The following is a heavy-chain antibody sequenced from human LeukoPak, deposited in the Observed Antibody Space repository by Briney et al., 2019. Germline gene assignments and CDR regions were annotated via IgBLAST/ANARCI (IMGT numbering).Heavy chain of an antibody. D-gene: IGHD2-8*02. Sequence: SETLSLTCAAYGGSFSGYYWSWIRQPPGKGLEWIGEINHSGSTNYNPSLKSRVTISVDTSKNQFSLKLSSVTAADTAVYYCARGNTGGYYYYYYMDVWGKGTTVTVSS. V-gene: IGHV4-34*01. CDR3: ARGNTGGYYYYYYMDV. CDR2: INHSGST. J-gene: IGHJ6*03. CDR1: GGSFSGYY.